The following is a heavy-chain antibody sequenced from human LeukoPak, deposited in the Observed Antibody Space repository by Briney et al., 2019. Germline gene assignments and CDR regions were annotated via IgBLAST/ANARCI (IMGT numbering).Heavy chain of an antibody. D-gene: IGHD2-2*01. CDR2: INAGNGNT. CDR1: GYTFTSYA. V-gene: IGHV1-3*01. J-gene: IGHJ6*02. CDR3: ARDPIVVVPAATGYYYGMDV. Sequence: GASVKVSCKASGYTFTSYAMHWVRQAPGQRLEWMGWINAGNGNTKYLQKFQGRVTITRDTSASTAYMELSSLRSEDTAVYYCARDPIVVVPAATGYYYGMDVWGQGTTVTVSS.